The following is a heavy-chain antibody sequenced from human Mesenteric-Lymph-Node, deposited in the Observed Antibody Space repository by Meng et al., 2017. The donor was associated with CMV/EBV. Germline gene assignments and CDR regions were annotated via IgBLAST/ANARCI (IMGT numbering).Heavy chain of an antibody. CDR1: GYSFTSYW. Sequence: GSGYSFTSYWIGWVRQMPGKGLDSMGFIYPGDSDTKYSPSFQGQVTISADKSVSTAYLQWNSLKASDTAMYYCARRTFSSSWFYFDYWGQGSLVTVSS. J-gene: IGHJ4*02. V-gene: IGHV5-51*01. D-gene: IGHD6-13*01. CDR3: ARRTFSSSWFYFDY. CDR2: IYPGDSDT.